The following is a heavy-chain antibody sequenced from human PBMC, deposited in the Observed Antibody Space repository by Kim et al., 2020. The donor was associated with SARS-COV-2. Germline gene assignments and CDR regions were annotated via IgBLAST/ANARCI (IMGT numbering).Heavy chain of an antibody. D-gene: IGHD5-18*01. Sequence: GGSLRLSCAGSGFTFGDYAMHWVRQAPGKGLEWVSGISWNSGSIGYADSVKGRFTISRANAKNSLYLQMNSLRSEDTALYYCAKDMNAQLWPLIFDCWGQGTLVTVSS. V-gene: IGHV3-9*01. CDR1: GFTFGDYA. CDR3: AKDMNAQLWPLIFDC. CDR2: ISWNSGSI. J-gene: IGHJ4*02.